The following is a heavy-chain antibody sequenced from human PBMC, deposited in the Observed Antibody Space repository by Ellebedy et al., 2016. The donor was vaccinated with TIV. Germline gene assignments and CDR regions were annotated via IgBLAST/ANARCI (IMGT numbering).Heavy chain of an antibody. J-gene: IGHJ6*02. D-gene: IGHD1-1*01. V-gene: IGHV1-18*04. Sequence: ASVEVSCXASGYTFTSYGISWVRQAPGQGLEWMGWISAYNGNTNYAQKLQGRVTMTTDTSTSTAYKELRSLRSDDTAVYYCASGTYYYYGMDVWGQGTTVTVSS. CDR2: ISAYNGNT. CDR1: GYTFTSYG. CDR3: ASGTYYYYGMDV.